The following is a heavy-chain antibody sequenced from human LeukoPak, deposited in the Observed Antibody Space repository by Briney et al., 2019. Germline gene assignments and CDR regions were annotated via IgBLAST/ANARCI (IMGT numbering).Heavy chain of an antibody. D-gene: IGHD3-22*01. CDR2: INPSSGST. J-gene: IGHJ4*02. CDR3: VRGDDSSGYYPKL. V-gene: IGHV1-46*01. CDR1: GYTFISNY. Sequence: GASVKVSCKASGYTFISNYMHWVRQAPGQGLEWMGIINPSSGSTIYAQKFQGRVTMTRDTSTSTVYMELSSLRSEDTAVYYCVRGDDSSGYYPKLWGQGTLVTVSS.